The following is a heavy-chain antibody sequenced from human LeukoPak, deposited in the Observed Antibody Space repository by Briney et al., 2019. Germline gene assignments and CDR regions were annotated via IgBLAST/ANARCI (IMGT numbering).Heavy chain of an antibody. V-gene: IGHV3-7*01. J-gene: IGHJ4*02. CDR3: ARDGHYGSGSPGY. D-gene: IGHD3-10*01. Sequence: GGSLRLSCAASGFTFSGYWMNWVRQAPGKGLEWVANINHDGSEKYYVDSVKGRFTISRDNSKNTLYLQMNSLRAEDTAVYYCARDGHYGSGSPGYWGQGTLVTVSS. CDR2: INHDGSEK. CDR1: GFTFSGYW.